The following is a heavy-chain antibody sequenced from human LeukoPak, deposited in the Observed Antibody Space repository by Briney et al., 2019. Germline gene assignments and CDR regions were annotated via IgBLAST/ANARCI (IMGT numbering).Heavy chain of an antibody. CDR1: GFTFSDYW. CDR3: ASYGDYEHFDS. D-gene: IGHD4-17*01. CDR2: INQDGSEK. V-gene: IGHV3-7*01. J-gene: IGHJ4*02. Sequence: PGGSLRLSCAASGFTFSDYWMSWVRQAPGKGLEWVANINQDGSEKHYVDSLKGRFTVSRDNAKNSLYLQMNNLRVEDTAVYYCASYGDYEHFDSWGQGTLVTVSS.